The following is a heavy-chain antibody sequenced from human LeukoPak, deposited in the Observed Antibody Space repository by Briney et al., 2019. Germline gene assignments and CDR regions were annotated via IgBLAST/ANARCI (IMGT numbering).Heavy chain of an antibody. V-gene: IGHV3-33*01. J-gene: IGHJ4*02. D-gene: IGHD2-21*02. CDR1: GFTFSSYG. Sequence: GGSLRLSCAASGFTFSSYGMHCVRQAPGKGLEWVAVIWYDGSNKYYADSVKGRFTISRDNSKNTLYLQMNSLRAEDTAVYYCARGIVVVTAADYYFDYWGQGTLVTVSS. CDR2: IWYDGSNK. CDR3: ARGIVVVTAADYYFDY.